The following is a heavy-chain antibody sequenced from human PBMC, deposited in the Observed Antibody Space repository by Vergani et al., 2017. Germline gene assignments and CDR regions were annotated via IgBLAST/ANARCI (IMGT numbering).Heavy chain of an antibody. CDR3: AKGSSSSRSGIDY. CDR2: IRSKAYGGTT. Sequence: EVQLLESGGGLVQPGRSLRLSCTASGFTFGDYAMSWVRQAPGKGLEWVGFIRSKAYGGTTEYAASVKGRFTISRDDSKSIAYLQMNSLKTEDTAVYYCAKGSSSSRSGIDYWGQGTLVTVSS. V-gene: IGHV3-49*04. D-gene: IGHD6-6*01. J-gene: IGHJ4*02. CDR1: GFTFGDYA.